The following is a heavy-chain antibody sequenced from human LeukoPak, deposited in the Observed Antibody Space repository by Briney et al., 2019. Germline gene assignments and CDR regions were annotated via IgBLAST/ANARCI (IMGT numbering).Heavy chain of an antibody. Sequence: SETLSLTCTVSGGSVRRGNYYWTWIRQPAGSGLEWIGRIYTSGTTDYNPSLRTRVTISVDASRNQFSLNLSSVTAADTAVYYCARRHYYGSGSVGSEIFDIWGQGTMVTVSS. CDR1: GGSVRRGNYY. J-gene: IGHJ3*02. CDR3: ARRHYYGSGSVGSEIFDI. CDR2: IYTSGTT. V-gene: IGHV4-61*02. D-gene: IGHD3-10*01.